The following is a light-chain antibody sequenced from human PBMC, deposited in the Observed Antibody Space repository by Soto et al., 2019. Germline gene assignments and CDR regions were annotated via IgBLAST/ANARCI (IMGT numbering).Light chain of an antibody. CDR3: CSYAGSSTFVV. J-gene: IGLJ2*01. CDR2: EGS. V-gene: IGLV2-23*03. Sequence: QSVLTQPASVSGSPGQSITIPCTGTSSDVGSYNLVSWYQQHPGKAPQLMIYEGSKRPSGVSNRFSGSKSGNTASLTISGLQAEDEADYYCCSYAGSSTFVVFGGGTKLTVL. CDR1: SSDVGSYNL.